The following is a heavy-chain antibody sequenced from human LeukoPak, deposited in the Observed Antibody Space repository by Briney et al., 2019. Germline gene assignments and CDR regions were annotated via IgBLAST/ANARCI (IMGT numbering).Heavy chain of an antibody. CDR2: ISSSRSTI. CDR3: ARPKGPLSR. CDR1: GFTFSDYY. V-gene: IGHV3-11*01. J-gene: IGHJ4*02. Sequence: GGSLRLSCAASGFTFSDYYMSWIRQAPGKGLEGGSYISSSRSTIYYADSVKGRFTISRHNAKNSLYLQMNSLRAEDTSVYYCARPKGPLSRWGQGTLVTVSS.